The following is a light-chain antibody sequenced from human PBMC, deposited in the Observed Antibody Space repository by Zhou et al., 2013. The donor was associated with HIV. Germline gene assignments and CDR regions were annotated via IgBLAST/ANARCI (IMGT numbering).Light chain of an antibody. V-gene: IGKV1-39*01. J-gene: IGKJ4*01. CDR3: QQSYSIPLT. CDR2: AAS. CDR1: QSISTY. Sequence: DIQMTQSPSSLSASVGDRVTITCRASQSISTYLNWYQQRPGKAPKLLIYAASSLQSGVPSRFSGSGSGTDFTLTISSLQPEDSATYYCQQSYSIPLTFGGGTTVEIK.